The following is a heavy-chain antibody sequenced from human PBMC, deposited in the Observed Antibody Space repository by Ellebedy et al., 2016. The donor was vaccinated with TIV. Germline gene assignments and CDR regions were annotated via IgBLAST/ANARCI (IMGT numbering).Heavy chain of an antibody. D-gene: IGHD6-6*01. CDR2: INHSGST. V-gene: IGHV4-34*01. CDR1: GGSFSGYY. Sequence: MPSETLSLTCAVYGGSFSGYYWRCIRQPPGKGLEWIGEINHSGSTNYNPSLKSRVTISVDTSKNQFSLKLSSVTAADTAVYYCARSKQLVRTCWFDPWGQGTLVTVSS. J-gene: IGHJ5*02. CDR3: ARSKQLVRTCWFDP.